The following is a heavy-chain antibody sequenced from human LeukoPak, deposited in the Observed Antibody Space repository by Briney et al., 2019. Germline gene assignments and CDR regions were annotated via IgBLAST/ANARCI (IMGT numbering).Heavy chain of an antibody. Sequence: GGSLRLSCAASGFTFSSYAMSWVRQAPGKGLEWVPAISGSGGSTYYADSVKGRFTISRDNSKNTLYLQMGSLRAEDMAVYYCARKSGSYLDYWGQGTLVTVSS. J-gene: IGHJ4*02. CDR3: ARKSGSYLDY. D-gene: IGHD1-26*01. CDR2: ISGSGGST. V-gene: IGHV3-23*01. CDR1: GFTFSSYA.